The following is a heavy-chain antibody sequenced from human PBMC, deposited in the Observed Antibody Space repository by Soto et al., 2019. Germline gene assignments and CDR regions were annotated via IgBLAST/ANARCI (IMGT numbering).Heavy chain of an antibody. D-gene: IGHD2-2*03. Sequence: GGSLRLSCAASGFSFSSDGMHWVRQAPGKGLEWVAVIWYDGSNKYYADSVKGRFTISRDNSKNTLYLQMNSLRAEDTAVYYCARVAPDGYCSSICCSANYYDRMAFWAQGTTDIVS. V-gene: IGHV3-33*01. J-gene: IGHJ6*02. CDR3: ARVAPDGYCSSICCSANYYDRMAF. CDR1: GFSFSSDG. CDR2: IWYDGSNK.